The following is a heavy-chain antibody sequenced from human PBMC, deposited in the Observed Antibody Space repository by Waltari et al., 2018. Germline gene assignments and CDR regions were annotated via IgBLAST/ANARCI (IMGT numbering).Heavy chain of an antibody. Sequence: EVQLLESGGGLVQPGGSLRLSCAASGFPFSSYAMSWVRQAPGKGLEWVSAISGRGGSTYYADSGKGRFTISRDNSKNTLYLQVNSLRAEDTAVYYCANLYSSGWYGYWGQGTLVTVSS. D-gene: IGHD6-19*01. V-gene: IGHV3-23*01. CDR1: GFPFSSYA. CDR3: ANLYSSGWYGY. CDR2: ISGRGGST. J-gene: IGHJ4*02.